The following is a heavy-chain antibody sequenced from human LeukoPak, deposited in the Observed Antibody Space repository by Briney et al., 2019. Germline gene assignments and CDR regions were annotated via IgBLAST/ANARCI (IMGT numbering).Heavy chain of an antibody. CDR1: GFTFRSYG. D-gene: IGHD3-3*01. J-gene: IGHJ3*02. CDR2: IKQDGSEK. CDR3: ARDRGWVRFYRSAFDI. V-gene: IGHV3-7*01. Sequence: GGSLRLSCAASGFTFRSYGMHWVRQAPGKGLEWVANIKQDGSEKYYVDSVKGRFTISRDNAKNSLYLQMNSLRAEDTAVYYCARDRGWVRFYRSAFDIWGQGTMVTVSS.